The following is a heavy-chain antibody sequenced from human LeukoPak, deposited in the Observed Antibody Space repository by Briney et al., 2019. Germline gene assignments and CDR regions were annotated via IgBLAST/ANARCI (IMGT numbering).Heavy chain of an antibody. Sequence: GASVKVSCKASGYTFTNSYIHWVRQAPGQVLEWMGLINPDGGNTNYAQNFQGRVTLTRDTSTSTVYMELSSLRSEDTAVYYCARGGNLNRQVLRFLEWLPRDYYYMDVWGKGTTVTVSS. CDR2: INPDGGNT. CDR3: ARGGNLNRQVLRFLEWLPRDYYYMDV. CDR1: GYTFTNSY. J-gene: IGHJ6*03. D-gene: IGHD3-3*01. V-gene: IGHV1-46*01.